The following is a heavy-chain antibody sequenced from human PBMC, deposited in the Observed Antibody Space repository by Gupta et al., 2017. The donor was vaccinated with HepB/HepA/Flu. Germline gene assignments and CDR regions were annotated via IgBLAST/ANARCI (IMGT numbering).Heavy chain of an antibody. Sequence: EVQLVESGGGLVQPGGSLRLSCAASGFTVRGSYMSWVRQAPGKGLEWVSIIYSGGSTYYADSVKGRFTISRHNSKNTLYLQMNSLRAEDTAVYYCARGHYDLGADYWGQGTLVTVSS. CDR2: IYSGGST. CDR1: GFTVRGSY. CDR3: ARGHYDLGADY. D-gene: IGHD3-3*01. J-gene: IGHJ4*02. V-gene: IGHV3-53*04.